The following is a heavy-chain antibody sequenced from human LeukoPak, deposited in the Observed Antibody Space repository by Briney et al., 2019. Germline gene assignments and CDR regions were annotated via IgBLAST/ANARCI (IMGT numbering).Heavy chain of an antibody. D-gene: IGHD5-18*01. Sequence: SSETLSLTCTVSGVSVTSSNYYWDWIRQPPGKGLEWIGTIYYSGRTYYNPSLKSRVTISVDTSKNQFSLKLSSVTAADTAVYYCARGGLQLWFPPYLWGRGTLVTVSS. J-gene: IGHJ2*01. CDR2: IYYSGRT. CDR1: GVSVTSSNYY. CDR3: ARGGLQLWFPPYL. V-gene: IGHV4-39*01.